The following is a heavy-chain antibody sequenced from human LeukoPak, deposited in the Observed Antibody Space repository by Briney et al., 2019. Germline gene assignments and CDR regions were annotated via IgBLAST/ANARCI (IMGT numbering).Heavy chain of an antibody. CDR3: ARGGGIYFSDY. Sequence: GGSLRLSCAASGFTFSDYYMSWIRQAPGKGLEWVSYISSNSDYADSVKGRFIISRDNAKNSLYLQMNSLRAEDTAVYFCARGGGIYFSDYWGQGTLVTVSS. V-gene: IGHV3-11*05. J-gene: IGHJ4*02. D-gene: IGHD1-26*01. CDR2: ISSNS. CDR1: GFTFSDYY.